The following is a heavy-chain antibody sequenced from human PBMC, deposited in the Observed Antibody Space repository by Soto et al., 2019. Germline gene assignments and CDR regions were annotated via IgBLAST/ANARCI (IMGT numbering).Heavy chain of an antibody. J-gene: IGHJ4*02. CDR3: ARGLGLYYFDY. V-gene: IGHV1-69*05. Sequence: EASVKVSCKASGGTFSSYAISWVRQAPGQGLEWMGGIIPIFGTANYAQKFQGRVTITRDTSASTAYMELSSLRSEDTAVYYCARGLGLYYFDYWGQGTLVTVSS. CDR2: IIPIFGTA. CDR1: GGTFSSYA. D-gene: IGHD1-26*01.